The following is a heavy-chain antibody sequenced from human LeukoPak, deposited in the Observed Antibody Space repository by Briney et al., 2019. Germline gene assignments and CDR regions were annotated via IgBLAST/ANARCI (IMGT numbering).Heavy chain of an antibody. Sequence: PSETLSLTCAVYGGSFIGYYWRWIRQPPGKGLEWIGEINHSGSTNYNPSLKSRVTISVDTSKKQFSLKLSSVTAADTAVYYCARGITCSGGSCLLRPFDYWGQGTLVTVSS. CDR1: GGSFIGYY. CDR3: ARGITCSGGSCLLRPFDY. CDR2: INHSGST. J-gene: IGHJ4*02. V-gene: IGHV4-34*01. D-gene: IGHD2-15*01.